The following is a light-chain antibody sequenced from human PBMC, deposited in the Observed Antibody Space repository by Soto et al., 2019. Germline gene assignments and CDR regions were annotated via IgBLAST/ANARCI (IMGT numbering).Light chain of an antibody. CDR2: DVT. J-gene: IGLJ1*01. Sequence: QSVLTQPASVSGSPGQSITISCTGNSSDVGGYNYVSWYQHHPGKAPKLIIYDVTNRPSGVSNLFSGSKSGNTASLTISGLQPEDEADYYCSSYTTSNTRQIVFGTGTKVTVL. CDR3: SSYTTSNTRQIV. V-gene: IGLV2-14*03. CDR1: SSDVGGYNY.